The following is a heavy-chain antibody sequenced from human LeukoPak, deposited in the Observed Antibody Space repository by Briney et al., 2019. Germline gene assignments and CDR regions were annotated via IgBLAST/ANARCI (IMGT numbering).Heavy chain of an antibody. V-gene: IGHV3-73*01. CDR3: TRWAEGGNSRGDFDY. J-gene: IGHJ4*02. CDR1: GFTFSDSV. D-gene: IGHD4-23*01. Sequence: GGSLRLSCAASGFTFSDSVIHWVGRPSGKGREGLALIKSKANNYATVYAASVKGRFTISRDDSKNTAYLQMNSLKTEDTAVYYCTRWAEGGNSRGDFDYWGQGTLVTVSS. CDR2: IKSKANNYAT.